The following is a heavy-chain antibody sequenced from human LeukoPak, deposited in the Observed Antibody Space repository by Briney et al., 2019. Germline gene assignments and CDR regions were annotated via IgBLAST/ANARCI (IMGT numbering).Heavy chain of an antibody. CDR3: ARRPEVDSSHLFDY. J-gene: IGHJ4*02. D-gene: IGHD3-22*01. V-gene: IGHV4-39*01. CDR2: IYYSGST. Sequence: SETLSLTCTVSGGSISSSSYYWGWIRQPPGKGLEWIGSIYYSGSTYYNPSLKSRVTISVDTSKNQFSLKLSSVTAADTAVYYCARRPEVDSSHLFDYWGQGTLVTVSS. CDR1: GGSISSSSYY.